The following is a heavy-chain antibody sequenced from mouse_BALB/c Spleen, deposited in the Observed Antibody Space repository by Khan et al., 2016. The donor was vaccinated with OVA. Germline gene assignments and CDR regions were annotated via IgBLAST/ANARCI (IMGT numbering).Heavy chain of an antibody. CDR3: ARLAYYYNSEGFAY. Sequence: EVKLVESGGDLVKPGGSLKLSCAASGFTFSTYGMSWVRQTPDRGLEWVATISSGGTYTFYPDNVKGRFTISRDNATNTLYLQMSSRKSADTAMYYCARLAYYYNSEGFAYWGQGTLVTVSA. J-gene: IGHJ3*01. D-gene: IGHD1-1*01. V-gene: IGHV5-6*01. CDR1: GFTFSTYG. CDR2: ISSGGTYT.